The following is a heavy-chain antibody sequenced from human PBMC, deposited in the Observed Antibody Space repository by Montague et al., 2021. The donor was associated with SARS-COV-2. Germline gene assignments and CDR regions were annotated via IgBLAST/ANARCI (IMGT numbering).Heavy chain of an antibody. CDR1: GFSLSTSGMC. J-gene: IGHJ4*02. Sequence: VKPTQTLTLTCTFSGFSLSTSGMCASWIRQPPGKALEWLTLIDWDDDKYYSTSLKTRLTISKDTSKNQVVLTMTNMDPVDTATYYCARSYGTTVVTRASDYWGQGTLVTVSS. CDR3: ARSYGTTVVTRASDY. CDR2: IDWDDDK. D-gene: IGHD4-23*01. V-gene: IGHV2-70*01.